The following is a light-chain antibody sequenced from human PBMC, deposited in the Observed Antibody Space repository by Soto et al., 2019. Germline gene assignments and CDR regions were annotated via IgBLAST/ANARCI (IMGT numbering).Light chain of an antibody. CDR3: QQYYSYPPT. CDR1: QGISSY. CDR2: AAS. V-gene: IGKV1-8*01. Sequence: AMRMTQSPSSFSASTGDSVTITCRASQGISSYLAWYQQKPGKAPKLLIYAASTLQSGVPSRFSGSGSGTDFTLTISCLQSEDFATYYCQQYYSYPPTFGGGTKVEIK. J-gene: IGKJ4*01.